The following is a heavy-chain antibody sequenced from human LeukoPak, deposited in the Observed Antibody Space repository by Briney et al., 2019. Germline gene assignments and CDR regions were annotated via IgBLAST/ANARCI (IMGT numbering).Heavy chain of an antibody. J-gene: IGHJ4*02. CDR2: IYTGGST. V-gene: IGHV3-66*01. D-gene: IGHD3-10*01. CDR1: GFTVSSNY. CDR3: ARGGYSGSGNYFDY. Sequence: GGSLRLSCAASGFTVSSNYMSWVRQAPGKGLEWVPVIYTGGSTYYADSVKGRFTISGDNSKNTLYLQMNSLRAEDTAVYYCARGGYSGSGNYFDYWGQGTLVTVSS.